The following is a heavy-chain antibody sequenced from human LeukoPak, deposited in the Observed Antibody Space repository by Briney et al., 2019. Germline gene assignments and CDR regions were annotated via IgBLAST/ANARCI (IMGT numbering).Heavy chain of an antibody. V-gene: IGHV3-30*04. Sequence: PGGSLRLSCAASGFTFSSYEMNWVRQAPGKGLAWVAIISYNGINKYYADSVKGRFTISQDNSKNTLYLQMNSLRAEDTAVYYCAKQKSRYQQLGPVQWGQGTLVTVSS. CDR3: AKQKSRYQQLGPVQ. D-gene: IGHD6-13*01. J-gene: IGHJ4*02. CDR1: GFTFSSYE. CDR2: ISYNGINK.